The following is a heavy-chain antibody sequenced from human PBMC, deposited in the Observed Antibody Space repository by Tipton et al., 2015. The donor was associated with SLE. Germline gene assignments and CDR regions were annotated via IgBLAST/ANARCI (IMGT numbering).Heavy chain of an antibody. V-gene: IGHV4-59*11. D-gene: IGHD5-12*01. Sequence: TLSLTCTVSGGPISSHYWSWIRQPPGKGLEWIGYIYYSGSTNYNPSLKSRVTISVDTSKNQFSLKLSSVTAADTAVYYCASVIGAVDIVATIRAFDIWGQGTMVTVSS. CDR3: ASVIGAVDIVATIRAFDI. CDR1: GGPISSHY. J-gene: IGHJ3*02. CDR2: IYYSGST.